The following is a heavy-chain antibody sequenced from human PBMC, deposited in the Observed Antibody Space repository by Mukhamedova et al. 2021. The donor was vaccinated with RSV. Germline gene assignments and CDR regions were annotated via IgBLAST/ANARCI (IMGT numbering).Heavy chain of an antibody. J-gene: IGHJ4*02. V-gene: IGHV1-2*02. CDR3: ARDLGVVGIVTLFDY. CDR2: INPNSGAT. D-gene: IGHD1-26*01. Sequence: EYMGWINPNSGATEYVQKFQGRVTMTRDTSISTAYMELSRLISDDTAVYVCARDLGVVGIVTLFDYCGQGTLVTVSS.